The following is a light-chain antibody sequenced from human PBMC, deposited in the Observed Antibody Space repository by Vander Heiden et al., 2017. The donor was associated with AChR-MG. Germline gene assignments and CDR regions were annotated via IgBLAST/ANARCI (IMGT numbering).Light chain of an antibody. CDR3: QQYGSPADNT. V-gene: IGKV3D-20*01. J-gene: IGKJ5*01. CDR2: DES. Sequence: EIVLTQSPATLSLSPGQKATLSCGASQSIGNGYVAWYQQKPGLAPRLLIYDESKRASGIPDRFSGSGSGTDFTLTITTLEPEDFAVYYCQQYGSPADNTFGQGTRLEIK. CDR1: QSIGNGY.